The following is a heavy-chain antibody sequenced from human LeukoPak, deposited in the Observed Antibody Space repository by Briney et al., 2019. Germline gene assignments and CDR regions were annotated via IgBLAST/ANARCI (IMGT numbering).Heavy chain of an antibody. J-gene: IGHJ6*02. Sequence: SETLSLTCAVYGGSFSGYYWSWIRQPPGKGLEWIGEINHSGSTNYNPSLKSRVTISVDTSKNQFSLKLSSVTAADTAVYYCARVLGFGGWYNYYYYGMDVWGQGTTVTVTS. CDR1: GGSFSGYY. V-gene: IGHV4-34*01. CDR3: ARVLGFGGWYNYYYYGMDV. D-gene: IGHD6-19*01. CDR2: INHSGST.